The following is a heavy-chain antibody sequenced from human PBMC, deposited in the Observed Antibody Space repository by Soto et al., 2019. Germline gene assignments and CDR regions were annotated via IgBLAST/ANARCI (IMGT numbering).Heavy chain of an antibody. V-gene: IGHV4-59*11. D-gene: IGHD3-22*01. J-gene: IGHJ3*01. CDR3: ARGGYDFSGVNFDEGFDF. Sequence: LSLTCTVSGGSLSSHFWAWIRQPPGKGLEWVGYIFYTGITNYNPSLQSRVSISVDTSKERFSLTLNSVTAADTAVYYCARGGYDFSGVNFDEGFDFWGQGIPVTVSS. CDR2: IFYTGIT. CDR1: GGSLSSHF.